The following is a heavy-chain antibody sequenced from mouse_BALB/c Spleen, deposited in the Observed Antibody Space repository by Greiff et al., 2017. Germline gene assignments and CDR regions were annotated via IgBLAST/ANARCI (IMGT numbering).Heavy chain of an antibody. CDR1: GFTFSSYG. D-gene: IGHD1-1*01. CDR3: ATYEDWYFDV. CDR2: ISSGGSYT. V-gene: IGHV5-6*01. Sequence: EVQLVESGGDLVKPGGSLKLSCAASGFTFSSYGMSWVRQTPDKRLEWVATISSGGSYTYYPDSVKGRFTISRDNAKNTLYLQMSSLKSEDTAMYYCATYEDWYFDVWGAGTTVTVSS. J-gene: IGHJ1*01.